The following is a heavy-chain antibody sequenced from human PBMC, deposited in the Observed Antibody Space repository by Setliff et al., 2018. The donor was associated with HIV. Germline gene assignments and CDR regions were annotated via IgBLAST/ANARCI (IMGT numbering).Heavy chain of an antibody. CDR3: ARTSTTTGTTLNWFDP. D-gene: IGHD1-1*01. V-gene: IGHV3-21*01. CDR2: ISSNIIYI. CDR1: GFTFSNAW. J-gene: IGHJ5*02. Sequence: GGSLRLSCAVSGFTFSNAWMSWVRQAPGKGLEWISSISSNIIYIYYADSVRGRFTISRDNAKNSLYLQMNSLRVEDTAVYYCARTSTTTGTTLNWFDPWGQGTLVTVSS.